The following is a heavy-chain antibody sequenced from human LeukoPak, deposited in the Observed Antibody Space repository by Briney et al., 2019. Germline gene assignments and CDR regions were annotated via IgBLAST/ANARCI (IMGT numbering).Heavy chain of an antibody. CDR3: ARDLLVRGVRFDP. Sequence: GGSLRLSCVASGFTLSSFWMHWVRQAPGKGLVWVSRINSDGSSTTYADSVKGRFATSRDNAKNTLYLQMNSLRAEDTAVYYCARDLLVRGVRFDPWGQGTQVTVSS. CDR1: GFTLSSFW. J-gene: IGHJ5*02. V-gene: IGHV3-74*01. CDR2: INSDGSST. D-gene: IGHD3-10*01.